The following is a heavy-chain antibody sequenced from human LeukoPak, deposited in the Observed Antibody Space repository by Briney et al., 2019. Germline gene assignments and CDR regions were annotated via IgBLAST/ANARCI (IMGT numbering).Heavy chain of an antibody. D-gene: IGHD3-10*01. Sequence: SETLSLTCTVSGGSIRSYYWSWIRQPPGKGLEWIGYIYYSGSTNYNPSLKSRVTTSVDTSKNQFSLKLSSVTAADTAVYYCARFSGESLGYWGQGTLVTVSS. CDR1: GGSIRSYY. J-gene: IGHJ4*02. CDR3: ARFSGESLGY. V-gene: IGHV4-59*12. CDR2: IYYSGST.